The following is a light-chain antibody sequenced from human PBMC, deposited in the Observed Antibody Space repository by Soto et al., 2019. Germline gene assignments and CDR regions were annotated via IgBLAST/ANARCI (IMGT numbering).Light chain of an antibody. Sequence: EIVLTQSPGPLSLSPGERATLSSRASQTVSSSYLAWYQQKPGQAPRLLIYGASTSATGILGRFSGSASGTDFTLTISRLEPEDFAVYYCQQYGPSPMYTFCQGTNLAIK. J-gene: IGKJ2*01. CDR2: GAS. V-gene: IGKV3-20*01. CDR1: QTVSSSY. CDR3: QQYGPSPMYT.